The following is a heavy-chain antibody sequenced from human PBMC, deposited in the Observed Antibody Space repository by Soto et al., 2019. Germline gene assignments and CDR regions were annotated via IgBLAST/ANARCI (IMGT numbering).Heavy chain of an antibody. CDR3: AAIPGWDYYGLDV. J-gene: IGHJ6*02. D-gene: IGHD1-26*01. Sequence: EMQLVESGGGLVQPGGSLRLSCEASGLTFSLFWMHWVRQVPGKGLVWVSRISSDGSSTVYADSVRGRFTVSRDNAKNTLYLQMNSLRAEDAAVYYCAAIPGWDYYGLDVWGQGTTGTVSS. CDR1: GLTFSLFW. V-gene: IGHV3-74*01. CDR2: ISSDGSST.